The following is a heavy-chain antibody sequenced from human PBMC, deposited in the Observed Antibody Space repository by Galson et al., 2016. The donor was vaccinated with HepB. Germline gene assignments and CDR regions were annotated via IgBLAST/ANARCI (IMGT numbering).Heavy chain of an antibody. CDR2: ISPNSRGT. CDR1: KYTFTVYY. CDR3: ARDAAPGDDYSLAY. V-gene: IGHV1-2*02. Sequence: SVKVSCKASKYTFTVYYIHWVRQAPGQGLEWMGWISPNSRGTNYAQKFQGRVTMTRDTSITTAYMELSSLRSDDTAVYYCARDAAPGDDYSLAYWGQGTLVTVSS. J-gene: IGHJ4*02. D-gene: IGHD4-11*01.